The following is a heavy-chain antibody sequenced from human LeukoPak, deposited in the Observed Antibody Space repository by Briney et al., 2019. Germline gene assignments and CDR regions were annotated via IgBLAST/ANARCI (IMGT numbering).Heavy chain of an antibody. V-gene: IGHV3-7*01. CDR2: IKQDGGEK. Sequence: GGSLRLSCAVSGFTFSSYWMHWVRQAPGKGLEWVARIKQDGGEKSYVDSVKGRFTISRDNAKNSLYLQMSSLRAEDTAVYYCARDGTAAGLYFDLWGQGTLVAVSS. D-gene: IGHD6-13*01. J-gene: IGHJ4*01. CDR3: ARDGTAAGLYFDL. CDR1: GFTFSSYW.